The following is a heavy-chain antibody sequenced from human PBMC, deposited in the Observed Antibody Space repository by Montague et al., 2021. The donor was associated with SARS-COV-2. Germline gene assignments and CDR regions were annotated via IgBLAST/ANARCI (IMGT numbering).Heavy chain of an antibody. CDR3: ARSESPSYSSSPFDY. J-gene: IGHJ4*02. D-gene: IGHD6-13*01. V-gene: IGHV4-31*03. Sequence: TLSLTCIVSGGSISSGGYYWSWIRQHPGKGLEWIGYIYYSGSTYYXPSLKGRLSISLDTSKNHFSLRLSSVTAADTAVYYCARSESPSYSSSPFDYWGQGTLVTVSS. CDR1: GGSISSGGYY. CDR2: IYYSGST.